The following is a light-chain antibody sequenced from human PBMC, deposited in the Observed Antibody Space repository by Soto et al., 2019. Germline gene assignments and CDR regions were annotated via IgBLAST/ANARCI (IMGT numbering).Light chain of an antibody. Sequence: QSALTQPPSASGSPGQSVTISCTGTSSDVGGYDYVSWYQQHPGKAPKLMIYEVTKRPSGVPDRFSGSKSGNTASLTVSGLQAEDEADYYCSSYAGSNNFVFGTGNKV. J-gene: IGLJ1*01. CDR1: SSDVGGYDY. V-gene: IGLV2-8*01. CDR3: SSYAGSNNFV. CDR2: EVT.